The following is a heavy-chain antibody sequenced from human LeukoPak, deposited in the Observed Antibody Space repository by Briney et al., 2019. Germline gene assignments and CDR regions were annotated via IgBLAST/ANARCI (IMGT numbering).Heavy chain of an antibody. CDR2: INPNSGGT. J-gene: IGHJ4*02. CDR3: ARAIPGYYYDSSGYYPSLIDY. Sequence: GASVKVSCKASGYTFTGYYMHWVRQAPGQGLEWMGWINPNSGGTNYAQKLQGRVTMTTDTSTSTAYMELRSLRSDDTAVYYCARAIPGYYYDSSGYYPSLIDYWGQGTLVTVSS. CDR1: GYTFTGYY. D-gene: IGHD3-22*01. V-gene: IGHV1-2*02.